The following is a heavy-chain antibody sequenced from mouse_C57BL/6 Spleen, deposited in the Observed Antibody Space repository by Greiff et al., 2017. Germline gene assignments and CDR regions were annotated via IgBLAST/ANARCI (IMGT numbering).Heavy chain of an antibody. CDR1: GYTFTDYY. D-gene: IGHD2-12*01. Sequence: VQLQQSGPELVKPGASVKISCKASGYTFTDYYMNWVKQSHGKSLEWIGDINPNNGGTSYNQKFKGKATLTVDKSSSTAYMELRSLTSEDSAVYYCAYYRAYWGQGTLVTVSA. CDR3: AYYRAY. J-gene: IGHJ3*01. CDR2: INPNNGGT. V-gene: IGHV1-26*01.